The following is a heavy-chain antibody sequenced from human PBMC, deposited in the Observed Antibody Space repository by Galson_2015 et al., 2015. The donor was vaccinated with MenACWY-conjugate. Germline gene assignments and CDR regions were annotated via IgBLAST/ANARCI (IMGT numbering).Heavy chain of an antibody. V-gene: IGHV3-21*01. J-gene: IGHJ6*02. CDR2: ISTSSSYS. D-gene: IGHD6-13*01. CDR1: GFSFSNYN. CDR3: ARVERVSLDREQQLTYYYYGMDV. Sequence: SLRLSCAASGFSFSNYNMNWVRQAPGQGLEWVSVISTSSSYSYYADSVKGRFTISRDNAKNSLYLQMNSLRAEDTAAYYCARVERVSLDREQQLTYYYYGMDVWGQGTTVTVSS.